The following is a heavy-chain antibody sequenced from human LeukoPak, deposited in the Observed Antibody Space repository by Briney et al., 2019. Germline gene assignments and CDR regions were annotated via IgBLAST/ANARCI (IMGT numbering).Heavy chain of an antibody. CDR1: GFTFSSYA. J-gene: IGHJ6*04. CDR2: ISGSGGST. D-gene: IGHD2-21*02. Sequence: GGSLSLSCAASGFTFSSYAMSWVRQAPGKGLEWVSAISGSGGSTYYADSVKGRFTISRDNSKNTLYLQLNSLRAEATAVYYCAKAAAIRAYYYGMDVWGEGNTVTVSS. V-gene: IGHV3-23*01. CDR3: AKAAAIRAYYYGMDV.